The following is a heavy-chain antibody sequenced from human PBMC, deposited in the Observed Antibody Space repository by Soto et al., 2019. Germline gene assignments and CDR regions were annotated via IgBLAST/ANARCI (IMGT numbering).Heavy chain of an antibody. J-gene: IGHJ5*01. D-gene: IGHD2-15*01. Sequence: SETLSLTCAVYGVSFSGYYCSWIRQPPGQALEYIGYIYKSATTYYNPSFESRVAISLDTSKSQFSLNVTSVTAADTAVYFCARGRYCLTGRCFPNWFDSWGQGTLVTVSS. CDR3: ARGRYCLTGRCFPNWFDS. CDR2: IYKSATT. CDR1: GVSFSGYY. V-gene: IGHV4-34*09.